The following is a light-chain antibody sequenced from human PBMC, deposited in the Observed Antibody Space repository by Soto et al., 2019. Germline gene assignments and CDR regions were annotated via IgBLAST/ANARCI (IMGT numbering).Light chain of an antibody. CDR1: QSITTW. V-gene: IGKV1-5*03. CDR2: KAT. Sequence: DIQMTQSPSTLSASVGDRVTITCRASQSITTWLAWYQQKPGKAPKLLIYKATNLQSGVPSRFSGSGSGTEFSLTISRLQPDDFATYYCQRYNDYQYIFGQGTKLELK. CDR3: QRYNDYQYI. J-gene: IGKJ2*01.